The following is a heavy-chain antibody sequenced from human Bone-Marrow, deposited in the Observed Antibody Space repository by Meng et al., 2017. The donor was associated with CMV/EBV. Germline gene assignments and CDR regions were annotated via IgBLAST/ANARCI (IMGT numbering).Heavy chain of an antibody. CDR1: GFTFNIYG. Sequence: GESLKISCAASGFTFNIYGMNWVRQAPGKGLEWVAAISGSGDATYYADSVKGRFTISRDNSKATLYLQMNTHRAEDTALYYCAKALEGNYCGRTSRSMGVDSWGQGTLVTVSS. J-gene: IGHJ5*01. V-gene: IGHV3-23*01. CDR3: AKALEGNYCGRTSRSMGVDS. D-gene: IGHD2-2*01. CDR2: ISGSGDAT.